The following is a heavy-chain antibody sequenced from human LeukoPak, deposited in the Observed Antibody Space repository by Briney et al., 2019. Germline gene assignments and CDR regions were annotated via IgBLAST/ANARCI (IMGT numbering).Heavy chain of an antibody. CDR3: ARLAAGTTSPADYFDY. CDR2: IYYSGST. V-gene: IGHV4-39*01. D-gene: IGHD4-17*01. CDR1: GGSISSSSYY. J-gene: IGHJ4*02. Sequence: RTSETLSLTCTVSGGSISSSSYYWGWIRQPPGKGLEWIGSIYYSGSTYYNPSLKSRVTISVDTSKNQFSLKLSSVTAADTAVYYCARLAAGTTSPADYFDYWGQGTLVTVSS.